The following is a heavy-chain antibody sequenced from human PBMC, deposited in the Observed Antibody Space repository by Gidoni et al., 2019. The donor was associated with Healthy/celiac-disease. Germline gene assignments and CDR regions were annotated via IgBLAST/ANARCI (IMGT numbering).Heavy chain of an antibody. J-gene: IGHJ5*02. D-gene: IGHD2-15*01. CDR1: GSTFTGYY. CDR3: ARGPPTYCSGGSCYSGSHWFDP. Sequence: QVQLVQSGAEVKKPGASVKVSCKASGSTFTGYYMPWVRQAPGQGLEWMGWINPNSGGTNYAQKFQGWVTMTRDTSISTAYMELSRLRSDDTAVYYCARGPPTYCSGGSCYSGSHWFDPWGQGTLVTVSS. CDR2: INPNSGGT. V-gene: IGHV1-2*04.